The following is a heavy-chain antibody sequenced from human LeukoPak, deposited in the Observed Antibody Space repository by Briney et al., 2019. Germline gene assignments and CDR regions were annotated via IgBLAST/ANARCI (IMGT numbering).Heavy chain of an antibody. CDR3: ASLGGIRLGELSSDY. J-gene: IGHJ4*02. D-gene: IGHD3-16*02. CDR2: IHYTGDT. V-gene: IGHV4-59*12. Sequence: SETLSLTCTVSGDSITKYYWSWIRQPPGKRLEWIAYIHYTGDTNYNPSLKSRTTISVDTSKNQFSLKLSSVTAADTAVYYCASLGGIRLGELSSDYWGQGTLVTVSS. CDR1: GDSITKYY.